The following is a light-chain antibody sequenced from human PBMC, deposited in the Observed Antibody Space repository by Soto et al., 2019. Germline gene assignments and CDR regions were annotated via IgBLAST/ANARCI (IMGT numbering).Light chain of an antibody. CDR1: QSINNY. CDR2: GAN. J-gene: IGKJ5*01. V-gene: IGKV1-39*01. Sequence: IQVTQSPSSLSASVGDRVTITCRASQSINNYLNWYQQQSGKAPKLLIYGANRLQSGVPSRFSGSGSGTDFTLTISSLQPEDFATYFCQQNYITPQITFGQGTRLEIK. CDR3: QQNYITPQIT.